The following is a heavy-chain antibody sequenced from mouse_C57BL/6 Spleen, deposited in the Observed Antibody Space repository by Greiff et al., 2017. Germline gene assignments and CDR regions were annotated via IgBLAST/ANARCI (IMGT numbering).Heavy chain of an antibody. J-gene: IGHJ2*01. V-gene: IGHV1-63*01. CDR2: IYPGGGYT. D-gene: IGHD1-1*01. Sequence: VTLQQSGADLVRPGTSVRMSCKASGYTFTNSWIGWAKQRPGHGLEWIGAIYPGGGYTNYNEKLKGKGTLTASKSSSRAYMQFSSLTCDDYAIYYCARGGSSYDYFDYWGQGTTLTVSS. CDR1: GYTFTNSW. CDR3: ARGGSSYDYFDY.